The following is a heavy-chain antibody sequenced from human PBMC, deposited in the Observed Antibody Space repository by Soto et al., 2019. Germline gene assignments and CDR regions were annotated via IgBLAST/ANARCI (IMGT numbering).Heavy chain of an antibody. J-gene: IGHJ4*02. V-gene: IGHV4-30-4*01. CDR2: IYYSGST. Sequence: QVQLQESGPGLVEPSQTLSLTCTVSGGSISRGDYYWSWIRQPPGKGLEWIGYIYYSGSTYYNTSLKGRVNISVDTSKNQLSLKLSSVTAEDTAVYYCARGTHSSGWYVGSVYYFDYWGQGTLVTVSS. CDR3: ARGTHSSGWYVGSVYYFDY. D-gene: IGHD6-13*01. CDR1: GGSISRGDYY.